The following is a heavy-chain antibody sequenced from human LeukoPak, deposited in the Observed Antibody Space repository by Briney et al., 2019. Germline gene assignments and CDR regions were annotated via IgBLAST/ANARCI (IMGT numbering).Heavy chain of an antibody. CDR3: ATGYLVTAGLMDV. J-gene: IGHJ6*02. CDR1: GYTLTGLS. CDR2: FDPEDGKT. Sequence: ASVKVSCKVSGYTLTGLSMFWVRQAPGKGLEWMGSFDPEDGKTVYAQKFQGRVTMTEDTSTDTAYMELSSLRSEDTAVYCCATGYLVTAGLMDVWGQGTTVTVSS. D-gene: IGHD6-13*01. V-gene: IGHV1-24*01.